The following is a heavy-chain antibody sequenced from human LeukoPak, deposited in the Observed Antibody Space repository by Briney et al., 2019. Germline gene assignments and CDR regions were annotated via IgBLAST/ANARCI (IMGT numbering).Heavy chain of an antibody. CDR3: AELGITMIGGV. CDR2: ISSSSSTI. J-gene: IGHJ6*04. D-gene: IGHD3-10*02. CDR1: GFTFSSYS. Sequence: GGSLRLSCAASGFTFSSYSMNWVRQAPGKGLEWVSYISSSSSTIYYADSVQGRFTISRDNAKNSLYLQMNSLRAEDTAVYYCAELGITMIGGVWGKGTTVTISS. V-gene: IGHV3-48*04.